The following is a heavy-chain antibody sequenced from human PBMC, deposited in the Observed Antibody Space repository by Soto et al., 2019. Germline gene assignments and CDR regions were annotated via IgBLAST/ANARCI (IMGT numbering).Heavy chain of an antibody. J-gene: IGHJ6*02. D-gene: IGHD3-9*01. Sequence: ASVKVSCKASGYTFIDYFIHWVRQAPGQGLEWMGWISAYNGNTNYAQKLQGRVTMTTDTSTSTAYMELRSLRSDDTAVYYCAREVFLGDDILTGYFLYYYYYGMDVWGQGTTVTVSS. CDR2: ISAYNGNT. CDR3: AREVFLGDDILTGYFLYYYYYGMDV. CDR1: GYTFIDYF. V-gene: IGHV1-18*04.